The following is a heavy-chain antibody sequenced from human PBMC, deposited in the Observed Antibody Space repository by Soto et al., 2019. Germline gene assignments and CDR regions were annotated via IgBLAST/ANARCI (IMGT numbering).Heavy chain of an antibody. J-gene: IGHJ5*02. D-gene: IGHD3-10*01. CDR2: THHSGST. CDR3: FRGRRGDP. CDR1: GGSFTAYY. V-gene: IGHV4-34*01. Sequence: PSETLSLTCAVAGGSFTAYYWSWVRQSPDMRLEWIGETHHSGSTSYNPSLESRVTISVNTSKRQFSLKLTSVTPAHTAVYYCFRGRRGDPWRQGTLVTVSS.